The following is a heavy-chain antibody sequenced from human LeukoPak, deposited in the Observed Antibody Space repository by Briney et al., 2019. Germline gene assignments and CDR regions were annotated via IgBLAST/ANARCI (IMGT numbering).Heavy chain of an antibody. CDR3: ARFSGSSGYLGDY. Sequence: PGGSLRLSCAASGFTFSGYSMNWVRQAPGKGLEWVSSISSSRSYIYYADSVKGRFTISRDNAKNSLYLQMNSLRAEDTAVYYCARFSGSSGYLGDYWGQGTLVTVSS. J-gene: IGHJ4*02. CDR2: ISSSRSYI. CDR1: GFTFSGYS. V-gene: IGHV3-21*01. D-gene: IGHD3-22*01.